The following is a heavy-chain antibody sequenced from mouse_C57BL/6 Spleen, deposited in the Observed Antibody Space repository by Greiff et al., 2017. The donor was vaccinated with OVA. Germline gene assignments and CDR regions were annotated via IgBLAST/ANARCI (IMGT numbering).Heavy chain of an antibody. CDR1: GYAFSSYW. D-gene: IGHD1-1*01. CDR2: IYPGDGDT. V-gene: IGHV1-80*01. J-gene: IGHJ1*03. Sequence: QVHVKQSGAELVKPGASVKISCKASGYAFSSYWMNWVKQRPGKGLEWIGQIYPGDGDTNYNGKFKGKATLTADKSSSTAYMQLSSLTSEDSAVYFCARVNYYGSSPWYFDVWGTGTTVTVSS. CDR3: ARVNYYGSSPWYFDV.